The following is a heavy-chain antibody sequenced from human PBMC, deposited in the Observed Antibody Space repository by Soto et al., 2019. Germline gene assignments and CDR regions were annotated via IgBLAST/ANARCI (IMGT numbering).Heavy chain of an antibody. CDR3: ARDSFRAYDY. J-gene: IGHJ4*02. V-gene: IGHV1-69*08. CDR1: GGTFSSYT. Sequence: QVQLVQSGAEVKKPGSSVKVSCKASGGTFSSYTISWVRQAPGQGIEWMGRIIPILGIANYAQKFQGRVTITADKSTSTGYMAMSSLGYEDTAVYYCARDSFRAYDYWGQGTLVTVSS. CDR2: IIPILGIA.